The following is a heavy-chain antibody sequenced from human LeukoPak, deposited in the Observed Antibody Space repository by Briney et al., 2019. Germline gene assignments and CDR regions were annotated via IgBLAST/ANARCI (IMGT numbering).Heavy chain of an antibody. CDR2: IYSGGST. V-gene: IGHV3-53*01. CDR3: ARGIAGSSVHFDY. Sequence: GGSLRLSCAASGFTVSSNYMSWVRQAPGKGLEWVSVIYSGGSTYYADSVKGRFTISRDSSKNTLYLQMNSLRAEDTAVYYCARGIAGSSVHFDYWGQGTLVTVSS. CDR1: GFTVSSNY. J-gene: IGHJ4*02. D-gene: IGHD6-13*01.